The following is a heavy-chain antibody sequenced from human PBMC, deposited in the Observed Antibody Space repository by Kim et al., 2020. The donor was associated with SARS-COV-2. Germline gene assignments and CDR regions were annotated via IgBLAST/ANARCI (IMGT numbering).Heavy chain of an antibody. J-gene: IGHJ3*02. Sequence: GGSLRLSCAASGFTVSSNYMSWVRQAPGKGLEWVSVIYSGGSTYYADSVKGRFTISRDNSKNTLYLQMNSLRAEDTAVYYCARGYGDYVGASDAFDIWGQGTMVTVSS. CDR2: IYSGGST. V-gene: IGHV3-66*01. CDR3: ARGYGDYVGASDAFDI. CDR1: GFTVSSNY. D-gene: IGHD4-17*01.